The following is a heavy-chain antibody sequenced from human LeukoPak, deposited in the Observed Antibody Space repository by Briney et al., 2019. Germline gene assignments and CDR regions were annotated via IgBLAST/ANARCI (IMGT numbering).Heavy chain of an antibody. CDR1: GYTFTSHG. Sequence: ASVKVSCKTSGYTFTSHGISWVRQAPGQGLEYMGWISGYNDDTNYAQRFQGRLTMTKDTSTSTAYTELRSLTSDDTAVYYCAKDSFTTIVVVTNDAFDFWGQGTMVIVSS. J-gene: IGHJ3*01. D-gene: IGHD3-22*01. CDR2: ISGYNDDT. V-gene: IGHV1-18*01. CDR3: AKDSFTTIVVVTNDAFDF.